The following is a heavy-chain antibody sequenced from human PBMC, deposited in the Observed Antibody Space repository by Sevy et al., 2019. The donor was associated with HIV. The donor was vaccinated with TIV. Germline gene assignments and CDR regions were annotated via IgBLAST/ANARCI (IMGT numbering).Heavy chain of an antibody. V-gene: IGHV1-8*01. D-gene: IGHD6-19*01. CDR3: ARHNYQWQLDY. Sequence: ASVKVSCKASGYTFSSYDIIWVRRATGQGLECMGWVSSRNGKTFYAQKFQGRVTMTSDTSTGTAYMELSALGSGDTAVYFCARHNYQWQLDYWGQGTLVTVSS. CDR2: VSSRNGKT. J-gene: IGHJ4*02. CDR1: GYTFSSYD.